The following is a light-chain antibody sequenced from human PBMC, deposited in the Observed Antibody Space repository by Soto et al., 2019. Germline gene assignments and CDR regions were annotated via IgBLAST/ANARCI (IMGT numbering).Light chain of an antibody. CDR1: SSDVGGYNY. CDR2: DVS. V-gene: IGLV2-14*01. Sequence: QSALTQPASVSGSPGQSITISCTGTSSDVGGYNYVSWYQQHPGKAPKLMIYDVSYRPSGVSNRFSGSKSGNTASLTISGLQAQDEADYYCSSSTSSSTLYVFGTGTKLTVL. CDR3: SSSTSSSTLYV. J-gene: IGLJ1*01.